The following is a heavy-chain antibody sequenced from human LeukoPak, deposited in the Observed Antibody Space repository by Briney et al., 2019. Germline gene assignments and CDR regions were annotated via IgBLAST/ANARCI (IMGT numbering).Heavy chain of an antibody. CDR1: GSTLTEFS. Sequence: ASVKVSCKVSGSTLTEFSIHWVRQAPGKGLEWMGGFVPEDDETIYAQSFQGRVTMTEDTSTDTAYMELSSLRSEDTAMYYCATIAPGDLFDSWGQGTLVTVSS. D-gene: IGHD7-27*01. V-gene: IGHV1-24*01. CDR2: FVPEDDET. CDR3: ATIAPGDLFDS. J-gene: IGHJ4*02.